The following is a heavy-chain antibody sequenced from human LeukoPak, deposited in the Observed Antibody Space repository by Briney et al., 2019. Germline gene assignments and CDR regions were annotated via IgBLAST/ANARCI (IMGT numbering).Heavy chain of an antibody. Sequence: TSETLSLTCTVSGGSISSYYWSWFRQPPGKGLEWIGYIYYSGSTNYSPSLKSRVTISVDTSKNQFSLNLTSVTAADTAVYYCARHSPGDILTGYPLDYWGQGTLVTVSS. V-gene: IGHV4-59*08. CDR1: GGSISSYY. J-gene: IGHJ4*02. D-gene: IGHD3-9*01. CDR2: IYYSGST. CDR3: ARHSPGDILTGYPLDY.